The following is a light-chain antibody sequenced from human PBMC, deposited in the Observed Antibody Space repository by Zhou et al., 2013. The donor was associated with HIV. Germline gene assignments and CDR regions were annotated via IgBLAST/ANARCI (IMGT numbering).Light chain of an antibody. Sequence: ENVLTQSPGTLSLSPGERATLSCRASQSVSSSSLAWYQQKPGQAPRLLIYDTSTRAPGIPDRFSGSGSGTDFTLTITRLEAEDCAVYYCPQQYGGSPPIIFGQGTRLE. CDR1: QSVSSSS. CDR2: DTS. J-gene: IGKJ5*01. CDR3: PQQYGGSPPII. V-gene: IGKV3-20*01.